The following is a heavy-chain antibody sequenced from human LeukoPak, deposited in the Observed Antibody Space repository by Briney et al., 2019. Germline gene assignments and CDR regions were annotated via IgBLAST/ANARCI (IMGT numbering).Heavy chain of an antibody. J-gene: IGHJ4*02. D-gene: IGHD3-10*01. CDR3: ARDTTYGSGSYSFDY. Sequence: PGGSLRLSCAASGFTFSSYSMNWVRQAPGKGLEWVSSFSSSSSSYIYYADSVKGRFTISRDNAKNSLYLQMNSLRAEDTAVYYCARDTTYGSGSYSFDYWGQGTLVTVSS. V-gene: IGHV3-21*01. CDR2: FSSSSSSYI. CDR1: GFTFSSYS.